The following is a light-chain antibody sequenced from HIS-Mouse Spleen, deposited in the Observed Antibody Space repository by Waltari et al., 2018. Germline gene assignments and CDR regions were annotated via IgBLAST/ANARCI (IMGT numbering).Light chain of an antibody. CDR3: SSYTSSSTRV. V-gene: IGLV3-10*01. CDR2: EDS. Sequence: SYELTQPPSVSVSPGQTARITCSGDALPKKYAYWYQQKSGQAPVLVIYEDSKRPSGIRTRFSGSKSGNTASLTISGLQAEDEADYYCSSYTSSSTRVFGGGTKLTVL. J-gene: IGLJ3*02. CDR1: ALPKKY.